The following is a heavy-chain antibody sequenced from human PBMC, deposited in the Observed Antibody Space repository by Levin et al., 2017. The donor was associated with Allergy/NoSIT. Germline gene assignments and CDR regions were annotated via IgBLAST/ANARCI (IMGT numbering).Heavy chain of an antibody. Sequence: ASVKVSCKASGYTFTGYYMHWVRQAPGQGLEWMGWINPNSGGTNYAQKFQGRVTMTRDTSISTAYMELSRLRSDDTAVYYCARASHSSGWGLDYWGQGTLVTVSS. J-gene: IGHJ4*02. V-gene: IGHV1-2*02. D-gene: IGHD6-19*01. CDR2: INPNSGGT. CDR3: ARASHSSGWGLDY. CDR1: GYTFTGYY.